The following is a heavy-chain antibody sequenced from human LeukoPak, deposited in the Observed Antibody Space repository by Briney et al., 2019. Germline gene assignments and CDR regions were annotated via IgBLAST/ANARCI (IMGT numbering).Heavy chain of an antibody. Sequence: PGGSLRLSCAASGFTFSSYGMHWVRQAPGKGLEWVAFIRYDGSNKYYADSVKGRFTISRDNSKNTLYLQMNSLRAEDTAVYYCAKGGYSYYYYYMDVWGKGTTVTVSS. CDR2: IRYDGSNK. V-gene: IGHV3-30*02. D-gene: IGHD6-25*01. CDR3: AKGGYSYYYYYMDV. J-gene: IGHJ6*03. CDR1: GFTFSSYG.